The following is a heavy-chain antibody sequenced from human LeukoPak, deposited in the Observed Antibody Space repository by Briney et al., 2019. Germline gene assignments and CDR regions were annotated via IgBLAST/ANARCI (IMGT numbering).Heavy chain of an antibody. J-gene: IGHJ4*02. V-gene: IGHV3-48*04. CDR2: ISGTGRTV. Sequence: GGSLRLSCAASGFTFSSYSMNWVRQAPGKGLEWVSYISGTGRTVYYADSVKGRFTISRDNAKRSLYLQMNSLRAEDTAVYYCASQGIAVAATLDYWGQGTLVTVSS. CDR3: ASQGIAVAATLDY. CDR1: GFTFSSYS. D-gene: IGHD6-19*01.